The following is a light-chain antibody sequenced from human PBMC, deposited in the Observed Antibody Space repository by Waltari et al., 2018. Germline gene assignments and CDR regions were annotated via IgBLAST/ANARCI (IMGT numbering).Light chain of an antibody. Sequence: EIVMTPSPATLSVSPGERATLSCRASQSVRNNLVWYQQKPGQAPRLLIYDASTRVTGIPARFSGSGSGTEFTLTNSSLQSEDFAVYYGQQYNNWPPGTFGQGTKVEIK. CDR1: QSVRNN. CDR2: DAS. V-gene: IGKV3-15*01. CDR3: QQYNNWPPGT. J-gene: IGKJ1*01.